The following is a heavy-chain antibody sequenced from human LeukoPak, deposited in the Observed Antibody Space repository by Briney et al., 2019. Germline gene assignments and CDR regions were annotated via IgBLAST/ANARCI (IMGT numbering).Heavy chain of an antibody. CDR1: GGSISSGSYY. Sequence: TLSLTCTVSGGSISSGSYYWSWIRQPAGKGLEWIGRIYTSGSTNYNPSLKSRVTISVDTFKNQFSLKLSSVTAADTAVYYCARDLGNYFDYWGQGTLVTVSS. V-gene: IGHV4-61*02. CDR2: IYTSGST. CDR3: ARDLGNYFDY. J-gene: IGHJ4*02.